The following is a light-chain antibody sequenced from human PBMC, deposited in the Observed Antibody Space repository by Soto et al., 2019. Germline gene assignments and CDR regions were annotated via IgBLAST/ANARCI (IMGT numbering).Light chain of an antibody. Sequence: IVLTQSPSTLSVSPGERATLSCRASQSLGSNLAWYQQKPGQAPRLLIYGASTRATGIPARFSGSGSGTEFTLTISSLQPEDFATYYCQQYNSYPLTFGGGTKVDIK. CDR3: QQYNSYPLT. CDR1: QSLGSN. V-gene: IGKV3-15*01. J-gene: IGKJ4*01. CDR2: GAS.